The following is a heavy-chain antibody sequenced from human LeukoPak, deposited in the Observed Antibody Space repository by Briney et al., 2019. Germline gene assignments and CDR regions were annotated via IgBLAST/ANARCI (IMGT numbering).Heavy chain of an antibody. V-gene: IGHV3-30*18. CDR1: RFTFSSYG. CDR2: ISYDGSNK. J-gene: IGHJ6*03. CDR3: AKAAVTTYYYMDV. D-gene: IGHD4-11*01. Sequence: GGSLRLSCAASRFTFSSYGMHWVRQAPGKGLEWVAVISYDGSNKYYADSVKGRFTISRDNSKNMLYLQMNSLRAEDTAVYYCAKAAVTTYYYMDVWGKGTTVTVSS.